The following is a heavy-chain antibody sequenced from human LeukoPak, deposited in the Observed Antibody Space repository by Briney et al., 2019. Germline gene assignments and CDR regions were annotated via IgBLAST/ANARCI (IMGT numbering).Heavy chain of an antibody. CDR1: GFTFSSYW. Sequence: GGSLRLSCAASGFTFSSYWMSWVRQAPGKGLEWVANIKQDGSEKYYVDSVKGRFTISRDNAKNSPYLQMNSLRAEDTAVYYCASVREYYDFWSGSHYGTDVWGQGTTVTVSS. J-gene: IGHJ6*02. CDR2: IKQDGSEK. CDR3: ASVREYYDFWSGSHYGTDV. V-gene: IGHV3-7*01. D-gene: IGHD3-3*01.